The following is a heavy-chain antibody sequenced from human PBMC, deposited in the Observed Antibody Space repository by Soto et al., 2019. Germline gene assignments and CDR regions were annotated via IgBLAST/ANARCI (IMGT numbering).Heavy chain of an antibody. Sequence: AASVKVSCKASGYTFTSYGISWVRQAPGQGLEWMGWISAYNGNTNYAQKLQGRVTMTTDTSTSTAYMELRSLRSDDTAVYYCARVAITIFGVVISLNDYWGQGTLVTV. V-gene: IGHV1-18*01. CDR3: ARVAITIFGVVISLNDY. J-gene: IGHJ4*02. CDR2: ISAYNGNT. CDR1: GYTFTSYG. D-gene: IGHD3-3*01.